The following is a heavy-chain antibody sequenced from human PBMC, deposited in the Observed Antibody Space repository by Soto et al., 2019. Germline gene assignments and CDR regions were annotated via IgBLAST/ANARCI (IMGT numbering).Heavy chain of an antibody. CDR2: IYCSGST. V-gene: IGHV4-59*01. Sequence: SETLSLTCTVSGGSISSYYWSWIRQPPGKGLEWIGYIYCSGSTNYNPSLKSRVTISVDTSKNQFSLKLSSVTAADTAVYYCARESYDYVPGHYFGYWGQGTLVTVS. D-gene: IGHD3-16*01. J-gene: IGHJ4*02. CDR1: GGSISSYY. CDR3: ARESYDYVPGHYFGY.